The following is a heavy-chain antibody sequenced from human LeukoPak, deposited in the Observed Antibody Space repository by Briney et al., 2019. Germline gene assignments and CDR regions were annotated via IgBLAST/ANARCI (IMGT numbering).Heavy chain of an antibody. CDR3: ARDLTDQDAFDI. J-gene: IGHJ3*02. V-gene: IGHV4-59*12. CDR1: GDSISRYY. Sequence: PSETLSLTCTVSGDSISRYYWSWLRQPPGKGLEWIGYIYYNGNTNYNPSLKSRVTISLDTSKNQFSLKLSSVTAADTAVYYCARDLTDQDAFDIWGQGTMVTVSS. CDR2: IYYNGNT.